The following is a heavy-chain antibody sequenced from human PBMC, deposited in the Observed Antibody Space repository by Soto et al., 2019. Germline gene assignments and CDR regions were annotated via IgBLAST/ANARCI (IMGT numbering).Heavy chain of an antibody. J-gene: IGHJ3*02. D-gene: IGHD3-22*01. Sequence: PSETLSLTCAVSGGSISSGGYSWSWIRQPPGKGLEWIGYIYHSGSTYYNPSLKSRVTISVDRSKNQFSLKLSSVTAADTAVYYCALITMISGRAFDIWGQGTMVTV. CDR1: GGSISSGGYS. CDR3: ALITMISGRAFDI. V-gene: IGHV4-30-2*01. CDR2: IYHSGST.